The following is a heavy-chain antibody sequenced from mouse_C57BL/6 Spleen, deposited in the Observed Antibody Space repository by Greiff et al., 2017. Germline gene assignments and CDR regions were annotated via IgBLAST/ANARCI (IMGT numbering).Heavy chain of an antibody. CDR2: ISSGGSYT. Sequence: VQLKESGGDLVKPGGSLKLSCAASGFTFSSSGMSWVRQTPDKRLEWVATISSGGSYTYYPDSVKGRFTISRDNAKNTLYLQISSLKSEDTAMYYCARESPTAQARAMDYWGQGTSVTVSS. V-gene: IGHV5-6*01. D-gene: IGHD3-2*02. CDR3: ARESPTAQARAMDY. J-gene: IGHJ4*01. CDR1: GFTFSSSG.